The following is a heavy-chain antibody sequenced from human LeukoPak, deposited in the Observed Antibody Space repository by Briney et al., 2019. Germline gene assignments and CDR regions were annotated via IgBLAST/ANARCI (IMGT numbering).Heavy chain of an antibody. CDR3: ARAIYDSSGHDY. V-gene: IGHV3-21*06. CDR2: ISSSSVSI. Sequence: GGSLRLSCAVSGFTFSAYSMNWVRQAPGKGLEWVSYISSSSVSISYADSVKGRFTISRDDAENSLYLQMNSLRGEDTAVYYCARAIYDSSGHDYSGQGTLVTVSS. CDR1: GFTFSAYS. D-gene: IGHD3-22*01. J-gene: IGHJ4*02.